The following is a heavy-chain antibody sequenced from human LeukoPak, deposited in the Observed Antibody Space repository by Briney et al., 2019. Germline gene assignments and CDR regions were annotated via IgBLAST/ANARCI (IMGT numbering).Heavy chain of an antibody. Sequence: SETLSLTCAVYGGSFSGYYWSWIRQPPGKGLEWIGEINHSGSTNYNPSLKSRVTISVDTSKNQFSLKLSSVTAADTAVHYCARGRITMVRGVRFDYWGQGTLVTVSS. D-gene: IGHD3-10*01. J-gene: IGHJ4*02. CDR2: INHSGST. CDR3: ARGRITMVRGVRFDY. CDR1: GGSFSGYY. V-gene: IGHV4-34*01.